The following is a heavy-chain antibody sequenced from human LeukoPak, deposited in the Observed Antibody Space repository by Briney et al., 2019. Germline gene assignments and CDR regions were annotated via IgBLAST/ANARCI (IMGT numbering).Heavy chain of an antibody. V-gene: IGHV1-18*01. J-gene: IGHJ4*02. Sequence: ASVKVSCKASGYTFTSYGISWVRQAPGQGLEWMGWISAYNGNTNYAQKLQGRVTMTTDTSTSTAYMELRSLRSDDTAVYYCARDRSRGLMLSAAAGTPPQDYWGQGTLVTVSS. CDR3: ARDRSRGLMLSAAAGTPPQDY. CDR2: ISAYNGNT. CDR1: GYTFTSYG. D-gene: IGHD6-13*01.